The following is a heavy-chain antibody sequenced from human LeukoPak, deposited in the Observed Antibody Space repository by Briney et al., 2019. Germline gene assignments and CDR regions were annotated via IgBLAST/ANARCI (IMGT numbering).Heavy chain of an antibody. CDR1: GYTFTGYY. V-gene: IGHV1-2*02. CDR3: ARASSGYSSSSAY. CDR2: INPNSGGT. Sequence: ASVKVSCKASGYTFTGYYMHWVRQAPGQGLEWMGWINPNSGGTNYAQKFQGRVTMTRDTSISTAYMELSRLRSDGTAVYYCARASSGYSSSSAYWGQGTLVTVSS. J-gene: IGHJ4*02. D-gene: IGHD6-6*01.